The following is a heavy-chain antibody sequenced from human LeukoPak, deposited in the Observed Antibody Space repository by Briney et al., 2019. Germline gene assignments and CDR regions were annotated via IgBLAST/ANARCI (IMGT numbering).Heavy chain of an antibody. Sequence: QPGGSLRLSCAASKFTFSFYAMSWVRQAPGKGLEWVSTISGSGANTYYADSVKGRLTISRDNSKNTLYLQMNSLRAEDTAMYYCARDLEDSSPFGAFDMWGQGTMVTVSS. J-gene: IGHJ3*02. CDR2: ISGSGANT. D-gene: IGHD3-22*01. CDR1: KFTFSFYA. CDR3: ARDLEDSSPFGAFDM. V-gene: IGHV3-23*01.